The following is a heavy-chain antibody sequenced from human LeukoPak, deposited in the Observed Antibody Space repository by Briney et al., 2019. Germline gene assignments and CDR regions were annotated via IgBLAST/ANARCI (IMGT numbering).Heavy chain of an antibody. CDR2: IKSKTDGGTT. V-gene: IGHV3-15*01. Sequence: GGSLRLSCVASGFPFSSYWMTWVRQAPGKGLEWVGRIKSKTDGGTTDYAAPVKGRFTISRDDSKNTLYLQMNSLKTEDTAVYYCTTDRYDFWSGYSIPNDYWGQGTLVTVSS. J-gene: IGHJ4*02. D-gene: IGHD3-3*01. CDR3: TTDRYDFWSGYSIPNDY. CDR1: GFPFSSYW.